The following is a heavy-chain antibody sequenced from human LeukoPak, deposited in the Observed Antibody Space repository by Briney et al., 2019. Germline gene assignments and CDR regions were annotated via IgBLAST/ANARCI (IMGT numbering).Heavy chain of an antibody. Sequence: SETLSLTCTVSGGSISSYYWSWIRQPPGKGLEWIGYIYTSGSTYYNPSLKSRVTISVDTSKNQFSLKLSSVTAADTAVYYCARAGSITMVRGDWFDPWGQGTLVTVSS. V-gene: IGHV4-4*09. J-gene: IGHJ5*02. CDR3: ARAGSITMVRGDWFDP. CDR1: GGSISSYY. D-gene: IGHD3-10*01. CDR2: IYTSGST.